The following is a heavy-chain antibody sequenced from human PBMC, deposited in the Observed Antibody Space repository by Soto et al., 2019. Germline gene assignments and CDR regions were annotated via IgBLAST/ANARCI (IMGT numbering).Heavy chain of an antibody. CDR3: VRHSPGFAGFDP. Sequence: SETLPLTCSVSGGSMSDDYWSWIRQSPGKGLEWIAFVRYTGETNYNPSLKSRATISQDTSKNQFSLILRSVTAADTAVYYCVRHSPGFAGFDPWGQGTLVTVPS. V-gene: IGHV4-59*01. J-gene: IGHJ5*02. CDR2: VRYTGET. CDR1: GGSMSDDY.